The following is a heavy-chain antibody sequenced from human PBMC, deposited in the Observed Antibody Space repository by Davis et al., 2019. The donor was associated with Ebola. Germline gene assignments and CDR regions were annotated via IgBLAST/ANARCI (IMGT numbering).Heavy chain of an antibody. V-gene: IGHV3-30*04. CDR1: GFTFSSYT. Sequence: GESLKISCAASGFTFSSYTLHWVRQAPGKGLEWVAVISYDGDNNYHADSVQGRFTISRDNSKDTLYLQMNSLRAEDTAIYYCVKGSGSFPDTWGQGTLVTVSS. D-gene: IGHD3-10*01. CDR2: ISYDGDNN. J-gene: IGHJ4*02. CDR3: VKGSGSFPDT.